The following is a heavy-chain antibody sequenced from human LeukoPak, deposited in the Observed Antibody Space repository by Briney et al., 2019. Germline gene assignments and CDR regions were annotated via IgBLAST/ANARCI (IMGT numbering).Heavy chain of an antibody. V-gene: IGHV4-39*07. CDR1: GGSISSSSYY. D-gene: IGHD6-13*01. Sequence: PSETLSLICTVSGGSISSSSYYWGWIRQPPGKGLEWIGSIYYSGSTYYNPSLKSRVTISVDTSKNQFSLKLSSVTAADTAVYYCARRAAALLRGFDPWGQGTLVTVSS. CDR2: IYYSGST. CDR3: ARRAAALLRGFDP. J-gene: IGHJ5*02.